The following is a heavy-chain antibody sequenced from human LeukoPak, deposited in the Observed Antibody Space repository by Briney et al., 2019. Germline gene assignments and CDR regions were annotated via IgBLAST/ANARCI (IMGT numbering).Heavy chain of an antibody. CDR2: INHSGST. D-gene: IGHD3-3*01. CDR3: ARAGEYYDFWSGYYGPVPFDY. J-gene: IGHJ4*02. CDR1: GGSFSGYY. Sequence: PSETLSLTCAVYGGSFSGYYWSWLRQPPGKGLEGIGEINHSGSTNYNPSLKSRVTISVDTSKNQFSLKLSSVTAADTAVYYCARAGEYYDFWSGYYGPVPFDYWGQGTLVTVSS. V-gene: IGHV4-34*01.